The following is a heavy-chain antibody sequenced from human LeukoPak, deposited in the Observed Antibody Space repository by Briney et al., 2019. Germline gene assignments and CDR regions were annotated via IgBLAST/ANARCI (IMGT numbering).Heavy chain of an antibody. CDR1: GGSLSSYY. CDR3: ARDSKSFGFDP. J-gene: IGHJ5*02. Sequence: SETLSLTCTVSGGSLSSYYWSWIRQPPGKGLEWIGYIYYSGSTNYNSSLKSRVTISVDTSKNQSSLKLSSVTAADTAVYYCARDSKSFGFDPWGQGTLVTVSS. CDR2: IYYSGST. V-gene: IGHV4-59*01. D-gene: IGHD3-3*02.